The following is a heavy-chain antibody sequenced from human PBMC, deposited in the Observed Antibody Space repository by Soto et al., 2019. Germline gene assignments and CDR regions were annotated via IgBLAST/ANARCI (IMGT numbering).Heavy chain of an antibody. Sequence: QVQLQESGPGLVKPSETLSLTCSVSDGSVNSGNYYWSWIRQPPGKGLEWIGHIYYIGTTDNNPCLKSRVTISVDTSKNQFSLKVTSVTAADTAVYFCAREEKQLSRYGGDFDYWGQGILVTVSS. V-gene: IGHV4-61*01. CDR1: DGSVNSGNYY. CDR3: AREEKQLSRYGGDFDY. D-gene: IGHD3-16*01. CDR2: IYYIGTT. J-gene: IGHJ4*02.